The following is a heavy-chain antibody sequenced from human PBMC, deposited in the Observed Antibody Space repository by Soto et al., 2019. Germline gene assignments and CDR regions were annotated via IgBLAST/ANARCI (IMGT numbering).Heavy chain of an antibody. Sequence: QVQLQESGPGLVKPSQTLSLTCTVSGGSISSGDYYWSWIRQPPGKGLEWIGYIYYSGSTYYNPSLKSRVTISVDTSKNQFALKLSSVTAADTAVYYCARTIPGIAAAGTPNWFDPWGQGTLFTVSS. D-gene: IGHD6-13*01. CDR1: GGSISSGDYY. J-gene: IGHJ5*02. V-gene: IGHV4-30-4*01. CDR3: ARTIPGIAAAGTPNWFDP. CDR2: IYYSGST.